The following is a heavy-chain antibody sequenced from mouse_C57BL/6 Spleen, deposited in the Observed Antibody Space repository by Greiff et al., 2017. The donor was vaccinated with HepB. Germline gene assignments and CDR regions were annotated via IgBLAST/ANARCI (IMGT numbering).Heavy chain of an antibody. J-gene: IGHJ1*03. CDR1: GYTFTDYY. Sequence: EVQLQQSGPELVKPGASVKISCKASGYTFTDYYMNWVKQSHGKSLEWIGDINPNNGGTSYNQKFKGKATLTVDKSSSTAYMELRSLTSEDSAVYYGASGEGYGNSWYFDVWGTGTTVTVSS. CDR2: INPNNGGT. CDR3: ASGEGYGNSWYFDV. V-gene: IGHV1-26*01. D-gene: IGHD2-1*01.